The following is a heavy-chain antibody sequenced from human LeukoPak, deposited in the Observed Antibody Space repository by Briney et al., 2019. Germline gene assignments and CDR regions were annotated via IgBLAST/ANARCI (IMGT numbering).Heavy chain of an antibody. CDR2: IYYSSST. V-gene: IGHV4-39*07. J-gene: IGHJ4*02. D-gene: IGHD3-9*01. Sequence: SETLSLTCTVAGGSISSSSYDWGWIRQPPGKGLEWFGRIYYSSSTYYNPALKRRVTISVDTSNNQFSLKMSSVPAADTAVYYCAREIDYDILTGYYREGIDYWGQGTLVTVSS. CDR1: GGSISSSSYD. CDR3: AREIDYDILTGYYREGIDY.